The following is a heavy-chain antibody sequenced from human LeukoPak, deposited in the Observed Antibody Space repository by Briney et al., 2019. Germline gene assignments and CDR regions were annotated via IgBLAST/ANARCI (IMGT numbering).Heavy chain of an antibody. V-gene: IGHV3-30*02. CDR3: AKGLGMYYYDSSGPGAFDI. Sequence: GGSLRLSCAASGFTFSSYGMHWVRQAPGKGLEWVAFIRYDGSNKYYADSVKGRFTISRDNSKNTLYLQMNSLRAEDTAVYYCAKGLGMYYYDSSGPGAFDIWGQGTMVTVSS. J-gene: IGHJ3*02. CDR1: GFTFSSYG. CDR2: IRYDGSNK. D-gene: IGHD3-22*01.